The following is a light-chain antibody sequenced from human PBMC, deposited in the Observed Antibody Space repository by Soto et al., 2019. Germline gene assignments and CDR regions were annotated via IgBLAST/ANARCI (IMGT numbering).Light chain of an antibody. J-gene: IGKJ5*01. Sequence: DIQMTQSPSSLSASVGDRVTVTCRTGQNIYNYLNWYQQKPGKAPKLLIYAASSVQSGVPLRFSGTGSGTDFTLTISSLQPEDFATYYCEQTYSTPVTFGQGTRLEVK. V-gene: IGKV1-39*01. CDR2: AAS. CDR1: QNIYNY. CDR3: EQTYSTPVT.